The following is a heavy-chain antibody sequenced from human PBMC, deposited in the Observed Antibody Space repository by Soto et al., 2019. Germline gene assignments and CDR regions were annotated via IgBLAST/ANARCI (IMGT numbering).Heavy chain of an antibody. J-gene: IGHJ4*02. CDR3: VGYNWNYVWYFDY. D-gene: IGHD1-7*01. CDR1: GGNFISYA. V-gene: IGHV3-23*01. CDR2: ISGSGGST. Sequence: GSLRLSCTASGGNFISYAMSWVRQAPGKGLEWVSAISGSGGSTYYADSVKGRFTISRDNSKNTLYLQMNSLRAEDTAVYYCVGYNWNYVWYFDYWGQGTLVTVSS.